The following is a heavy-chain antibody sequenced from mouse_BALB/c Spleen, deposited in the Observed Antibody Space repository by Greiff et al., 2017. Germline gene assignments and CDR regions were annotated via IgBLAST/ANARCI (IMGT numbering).Heavy chain of an antibody. CDR1: GYTFTSYW. D-gene: IGHD1-1*01. CDR3: ASSYYGSSSWFAY. J-gene: IGHJ3*01. V-gene: IGHV1-7*01. Sequence: QVQLQQSGAELAKPGASVKMSCKASGYTFTSYWMHWVKQRPGQGLEWIGYINPSTGYTEYNQKFKDKATLTADKSSSTAYMQLSSLTSEDSAVYYCASSYYGSSSWFAYWGQGTLVTVSA. CDR2: INPSTGYT.